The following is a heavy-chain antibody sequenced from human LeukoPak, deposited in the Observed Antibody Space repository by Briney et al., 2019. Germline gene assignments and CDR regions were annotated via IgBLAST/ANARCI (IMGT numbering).Heavy chain of an antibody. D-gene: IGHD4-17*01. V-gene: IGHV1-2*06. CDR3: ARTDYGDYWFDP. CDR1: GYTFTDYL. J-gene: IGHJ5*02. CDR2: INPNSGGT. Sequence: ASVKVSCKASGYTFTDYLIHWVRQAPGQGPEWMGRINPNSGGTRYAQKLQGRVTMTTDTSTSTAYMELRSLRSDDTAVYYCARTDYGDYWFDPWGQGTLVTVSS.